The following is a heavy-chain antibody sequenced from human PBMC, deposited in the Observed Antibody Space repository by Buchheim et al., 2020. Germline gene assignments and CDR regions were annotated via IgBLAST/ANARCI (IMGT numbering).Heavy chain of an antibody. CDR2: ISYDGSNK. CDR1: GFTFSSYG. D-gene: IGHD6-19*01. Sequence: QVQLVESGGGVVQPGRSLRLSCAASGFTFSSYGMHWVRQAPGKGLAWVAVISYDGSNKYYADSVKGRFTISRDNSKNTLYLQMNSLRAEDTAVYYCAKALGSGWLSDYWGQGTL. CDR3: AKALGSGWLSDY. J-gene: IGHJ4*02. V-gene: IGHV3-30*18.